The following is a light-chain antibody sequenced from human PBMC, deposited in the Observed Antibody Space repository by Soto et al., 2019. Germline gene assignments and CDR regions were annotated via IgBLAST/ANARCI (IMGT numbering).Light chain of an antibody. V-gene: IGKV1-9*01. Sequence: IQLTQSPSSLSASVGDRVTITCRASQDISSFLAWCQQKPGKAPRLLIYAASTLQSGVPSRFSGSGSGTDFTLTISSLQPEDFATYFCQQLATYPITFGQGTRLEIK. CDR2: AAS. CDR3: QQLATYPIT. CDR1: QDISSF. J-gene: IGKJ5*01.